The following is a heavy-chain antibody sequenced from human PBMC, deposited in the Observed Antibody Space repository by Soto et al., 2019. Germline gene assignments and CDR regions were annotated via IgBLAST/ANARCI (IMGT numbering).Heavy chain of an antibody. CDR3: ARDFTLSYGSVLAGMDV. V-gene: IGHV4-31*03. J-gene: IGHJ6*02. D-gene: IGHD4-17*01. CDR2: IYYSGST. Sequence: SETLSLTCTVSGGSTSSGGYYWSWIRQHPGKGLEWIGYIYYSGSTYYNPSLKSRVTISVDTSKNQFSLKLSSVTAADTAVYYCARDFTLSYGSVLAGMDVWGQGTTVTVSS. CDR1: GGSTSSGGYY.